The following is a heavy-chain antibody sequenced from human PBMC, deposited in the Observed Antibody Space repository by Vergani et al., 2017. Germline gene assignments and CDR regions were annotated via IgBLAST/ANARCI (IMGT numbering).Heavy chain of an antibody. CDR3: ARDGTYYYGSGSFYRFDY. D-gene: IGHD3-10*01. Sequence: QVQLVQSGPEVKRPGASVKVSCKTSGYTFFNYGVNWIRRAPGQGFEWLGRIRPDTGDTKYSERLQDRVTLTTDSSTNTAYMELRSLNSDDTAVYYCARDGTYYYGSGSFYRFDYWGKGTLVTVSS. CDR1: GYTFFNYG. J-gene: IGHJ4*02. V-gene: IGHV1-18*04. CDR2: IRPDTGDT.